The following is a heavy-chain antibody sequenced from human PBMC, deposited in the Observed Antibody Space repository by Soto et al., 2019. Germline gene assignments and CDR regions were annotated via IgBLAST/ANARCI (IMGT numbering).Heavy chain of an antibody. CDR2: MYYTGST. V-gene: IGHV4-59*08. Sequence: SETLSLTCTVSGDSISSYSWTWIRQPPGRRLEWIGYMYYTGSTNYNPSLKSRVSISVDTSKNQFSLKLRSVTAEDTAVYYCARLDSRKGHYYDYWGQGTLVTVSS. CDR3: ARLDSRKGHYYDY. J-gene: IGHJ4*02. D-gene: IGHD2-21*01. CDR1: GDSISSYS.